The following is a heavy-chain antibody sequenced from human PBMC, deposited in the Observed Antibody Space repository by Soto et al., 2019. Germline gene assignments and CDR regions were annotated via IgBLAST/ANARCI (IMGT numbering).Heavy chain of an antibody. CDR1: GFTFSDYY. CDR3: ARTLYVHRFDY. Sequence: GGSLRLSCAASGFTFSDYYMSWIRQAPGKGLEWVSYISSSGSTIYYADSVKGRFTISRDNAKNSLYLQMSSLRAEDTAVYYCARTLYVHRFDYWGQGTLVTVSS. J-gene: IGHJ4*02. V-gene: IGHV3-11*01. D-gene: IGHD3-10*02. CDR2: ISSSGSTI.